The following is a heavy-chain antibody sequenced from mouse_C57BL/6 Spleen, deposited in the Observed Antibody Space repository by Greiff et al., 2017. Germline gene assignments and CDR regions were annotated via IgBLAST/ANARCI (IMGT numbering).Heavy chain of an antibody. Sequence: EVHLVESGGGLVKPGGSLKLSCAASGFTFSSYAMSWVRQTPEKRLEWVATISDGGSYTYYPDNVKGRFTISRDNAKNNLYLQMSHLKSEDTAMYYGARPPISTVVDWYFDVWGTGTTVTVSS. CDR3: ARPPISTVVDWYFDV. D-gene: IGHD1-1*01. V-gene: IGHV5-4*01. CDR1: GFTFSSYA. CDR2: ISDGGSYT. J-gene: IGHJ1*03.